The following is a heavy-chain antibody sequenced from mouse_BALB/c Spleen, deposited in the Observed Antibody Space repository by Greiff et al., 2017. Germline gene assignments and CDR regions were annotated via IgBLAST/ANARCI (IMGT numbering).Heavy chain of an antibody. Sequence: EVKLVESGGGLVQPGGSRKLSCAASGFTFSSFGMHWVRQAPEKGLEWVAYISSGSSTIYYADTVKGRFTISRDNPKNTLFLQMTSLRSEDTAMYYCARSRTGNYFDYWGQGTTLTVSS. CDR1: GFTFSSFG. J-gene: IGHJ2*01. V-gene: IGHV5-17*02. D-gene: IGHD4-1*01. CDR3: ARSRTGNYFDY. CDR2: ISSGSSTI.